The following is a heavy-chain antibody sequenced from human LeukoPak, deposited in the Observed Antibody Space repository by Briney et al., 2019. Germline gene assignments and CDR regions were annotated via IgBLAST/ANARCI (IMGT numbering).Heavy chain of an antibody. CDR1: GGSIRSHY. V-gene: IGHV4-59*06. CDR3: ARVRSGTGITIYGVVRPGAFDI. Sequence: SETLSLTCSVSGGSIRSHYWSWIRQHPGKGLEWIGYIYYSGSTYYNPSLKSRVTISVDTSKNQFSLKLSSVTAADTAVYYCARVRSGTGITIYGVVRPGAFDIWGQGTMVTVSS. CDR2: IYYSGST. D-gene: IGHD3-3*01. J-gene: IGHJ3*02.